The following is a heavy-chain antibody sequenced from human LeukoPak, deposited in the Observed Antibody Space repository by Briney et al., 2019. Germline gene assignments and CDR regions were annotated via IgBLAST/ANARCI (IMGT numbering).Heavy chain of an antibody. CDR2: ISGSGGST. Sequence: GGSLRLSCAASGFTLSSYGMHWVRQAPGKGLEWVSAISGSGGSTYYADSVKGRFTISRDNSKNTLYLQMNSLRAEDTAVYYCAKDSPGYCSGGSCYPDAFDIWGQGTMVTVSS. J-gene: IGHJ3*02. CDR3: AKDSPGYCSGGSCYPDAFDI. CDR1: GFTLSSYG. D-gene: IGHD2-15*01. V-gene: IGHV3-23*01.